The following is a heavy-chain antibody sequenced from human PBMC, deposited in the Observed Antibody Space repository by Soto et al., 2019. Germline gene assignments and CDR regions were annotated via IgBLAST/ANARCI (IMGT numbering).Heavy chain of an antibody. V-gene: IGHV1-69*12. CDR1: GGTFSSYA. J-gene: IGHJ6*02. CDR3: ASHSGSSPEGRYYYDMDV. CDR2: IIPIFGTA. Sequence: QVQLVQSGAEVKKPGSSVKVSCKASGGTFSSYAISWVRQAPGQGLEWMGGIIPIFGTADYAQKFQGRVTITADESTSTAYMELSSLRSEDTAVYYCASHSGSSPEGRYYYDMDVWGQGTTVTDSS. D-gene: IGHD1-26*01.